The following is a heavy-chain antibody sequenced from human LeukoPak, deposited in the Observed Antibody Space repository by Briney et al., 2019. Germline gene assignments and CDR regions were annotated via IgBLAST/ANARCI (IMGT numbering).Heavy chain of an antibody. Sequence: GGSLRLSCAASGFTFSSYAMSWVRQAPGKGLEWVSAISGSGGSTYYADPVKGRFTISRDNSKNTLYLQMNSLRAEDTAVYYCAKGDYGDFRYYFDYWGQGTLVTVSS. CDR1: GFTFSSYA. J-gene: IGHJ4*02. CDR2: ISGSGGST. V-gene: IGHV3-23*01. D-gene: IGHD4-17*01. CDR3: AKGDYGDFRYYFDY.